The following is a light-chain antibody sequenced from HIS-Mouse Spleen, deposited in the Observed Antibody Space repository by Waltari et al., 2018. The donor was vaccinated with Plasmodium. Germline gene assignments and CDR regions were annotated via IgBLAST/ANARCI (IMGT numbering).Light chain of an antibody. CDR2: DAC. Sequence: DLPLTQSPSSLSASVGDRVTITCQASQDISNYLNWYQQKPGKAPKLLIYDACKLETGVPSKLSGSGSGTDFTFTISSLQPEDIATYYCQQYDNLPLTFGGGTKVEIK. CDR3: QQYDNLPLT. CDR1: QDISNY. V-gene: IGKV1-33*01. J-gene: IGKJ4*01.